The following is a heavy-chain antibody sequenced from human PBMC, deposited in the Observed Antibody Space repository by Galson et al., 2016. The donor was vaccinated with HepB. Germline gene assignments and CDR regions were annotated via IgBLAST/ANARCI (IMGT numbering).Heavy chain of an antibody. CDR1: GFTFSHFG. CDR3: VREEGDFSERGEV. J-gene: IGHJ4*02. Sequence: SLRLSCAASGFTFSHFGMHWVRQAPGKGLEWVAVIWHDGRKKYYGDSVKGRFIISRDNSKNTLYLQMNSLRAVDTAVYYCVREEGDFSERGEVWGQGTLVTVSS. D-gene: IGHD4-11*01. CDR2: IWHDGRKK. V-gene: IGHV3-33*01.